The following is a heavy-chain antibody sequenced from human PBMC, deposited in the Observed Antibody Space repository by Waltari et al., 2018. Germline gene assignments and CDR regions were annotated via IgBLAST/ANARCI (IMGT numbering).Heavy chain of an antibody. CDR3: ARVRGSGSYPAFDI. D-gene: IGHD3-10*01. CDR2: IIPIFGTA. V-gene: IGHV1-69*08. J-gene: IGHJ3*02. Sequence: QVQLVQSGAEVKKPGSSVKVSCTASGGTFSSYAISWVRQAPGQGLEWMGRIIPIFGTANYAQKCQGRVTITADKSTSTAYMERSSLRSEDTAVYYWARVRGSGSYPAFDIWGQGTMVTVSS. CDR1: GGTFSSYA.